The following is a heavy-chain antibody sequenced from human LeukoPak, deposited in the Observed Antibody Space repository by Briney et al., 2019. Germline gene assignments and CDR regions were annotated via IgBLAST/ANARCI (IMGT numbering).Heavy chain of an antibody. J-gene: IGHJ3*02. CDR3: ARDIRAVAGNTFDI. CDR2: VNPNSGGT. CDR1: GYTFTGYY. D-gene: IGHD6-19*01. Sequence: ASVKVSCKASGYTFTGYYIHWVRQAPGQGLEWMGWVNPNSGGTNYAQKFQGRVTMTRDTSISTAYMELSRLRSDDTALYYCARDIRAVAGNTFDIWGQGTMVTVSS. V-gene: IGHV1-2*02.